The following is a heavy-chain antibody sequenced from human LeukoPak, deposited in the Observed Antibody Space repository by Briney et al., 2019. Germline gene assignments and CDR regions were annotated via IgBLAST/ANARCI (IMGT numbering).Heavy chain of an antibody. V-gene: IGHV3-53*03. CDR3: ARRTGRYFGSGSAYGMDV. D-gene: IGHD3-10*01. J-gene: IGHJ6*04. CDR2: IYSDGTT. CDR1: RLNVITIY. Sequence: GGALRHSSATSRLNVITIYMSWVPPTPRKGLALVALIYSDGTTHYARPVRGRFTISRDNSKNSVGLQMNSLRDGDTAIYYCARRTGRYFGSGSAYGMDVWGGGTTVTVSS.